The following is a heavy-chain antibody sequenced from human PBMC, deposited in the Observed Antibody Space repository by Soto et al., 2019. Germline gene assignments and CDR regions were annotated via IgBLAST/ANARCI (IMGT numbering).Heavy chain of an antibody. V-gene: IGHV4-30-4*01. J-gene: IGHJ5*02. D-gene: IGHD3-3*01. CDR2: IYYSGST. CDR1: GGSISSGDYY. CDR3: ARLRITTVWFDP. Sequence: QVQLQESGPGLVKPSQTLSLTCTVSGGSISSGDYYWSWIRQPPGKGLEWIGYIYYSGSTYYNPSLKSRXXIXVAXSKNQFSLKLSSVTAADTAVYYCARLRITTVWFDPWGQGTLVTVSS.